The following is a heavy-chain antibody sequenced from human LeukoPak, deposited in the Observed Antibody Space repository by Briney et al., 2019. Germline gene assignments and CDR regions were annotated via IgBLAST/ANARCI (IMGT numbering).Heavy chain of an antibody. CDR1: GGSISSGSYY. CDR2: IYTSGST. J-gene: IGHJ6*02. CDR3: ARGEVDDFWSGYFGGMDA. Sequence: SETLSLTCTVSGGSISSGSYYWSWIRQPAGKGLEWIGRIYTSGSTNYNPSLKSRVTISVDTSKNQFSLKLSSVTAADTAVYYCARGEVDDFWSGYFGGMDAWGQGTTVTVSS. V-gene: IGHV4-61*02. D-gene: IGHD3-3*01.